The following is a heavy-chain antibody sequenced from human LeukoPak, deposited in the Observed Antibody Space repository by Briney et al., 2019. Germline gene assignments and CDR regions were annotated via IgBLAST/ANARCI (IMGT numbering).Heavy chain of an antibody. D-gene: IGHD6-13*01. V-gene: IGHV4-59*01. CDR2: IYYSGST. J-gene: IGHJ5*02. CDR3: ARETLIDDSSSSNWFDP. Sequence: SETLSLTCTVSGGSISSYYWSWTRQPPGKGLEWIGYIYYSGSTNYNPSLKSRVTISVDTSKNQFSLKLSSVTAADTAVYYCARETLIDDSSSSNWFDPWGQGTMVTVSS. CDR1: GGSISSYY.